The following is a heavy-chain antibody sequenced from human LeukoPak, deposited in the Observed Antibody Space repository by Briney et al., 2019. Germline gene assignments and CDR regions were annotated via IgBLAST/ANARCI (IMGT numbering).Heavy chain of an antibody. CDR2: IWYDGSNK. J-gene: IGHJ6*02. V-gene: IGHV3-33*01. Sequence: GRSLSLSCAASGFTFSSYGMHWVRQAPGKGLEWVAVIWYDGSNKYYADSVKGRFTISRDNSKNTLYLQMNSLRAEDTAVYYCARDDNYYGIDVWGQGTTVTVSS. CDR3: ARDDNYYGIDV. D-gene: IGHD3-9*01. CDR1: GFTFSSYG.